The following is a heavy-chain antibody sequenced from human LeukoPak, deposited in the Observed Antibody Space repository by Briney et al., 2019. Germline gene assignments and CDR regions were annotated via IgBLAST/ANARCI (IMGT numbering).Heavy chain of an antibody. V-gene: IGHV4-59*08. Sequence: SENLSLTCTVSGGSIISYYWSWIRQPPGKGLEWIGYIYYSGSTNYNPSLKSRVTISVDTSKNQFSLKLSSVTAADTAVYYCARHHGSGSYPGYWGQGTLVTVSS. CDR1: GGSIISYY. D-gene: IGHD3-10*01. CDR2: IYYSGST. CDR3: ARHHGSGSYPGY. J-gene: IGHJ4*02.